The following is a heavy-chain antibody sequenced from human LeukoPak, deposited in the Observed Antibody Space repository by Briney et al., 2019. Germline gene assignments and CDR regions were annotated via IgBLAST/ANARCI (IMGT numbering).Heavy chain of an antibody. CDR1: GFTVSSNY. CDR3: ARPSLGYEGSAYVDY. J-gene: IGHJ4*02. CDR2: IYSGGST. V-gene: IGHV3-66*04. D-gene: IGHD3-22*01. Sequence: GGSLRLSCAASGFTVSSNYMGWVRQAPGKGLEWVSVIYSGGSTYADSVKGRFTLSRDNSKNTLSLQMNSLRAEDTAVYYSARPSLGYEGSAYVDYWGQGTLVTVSS.